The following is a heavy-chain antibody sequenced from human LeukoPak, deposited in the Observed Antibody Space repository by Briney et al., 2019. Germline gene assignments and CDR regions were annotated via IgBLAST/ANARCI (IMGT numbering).Heavy chain of an antibody. CDR1: GYTFTTSD. J-gene: IGHJ3*02. D-gene: IGHD3-10*01. V-gene: IGHV1-8*01. CDR2: MNPNSGNT. Sequence: GASVKVSRKASGYTFTTSDINWVRQATGQGLQWMGWMNPNSGNTVYAQEFQGRVTMTRNTPINTAYMELSSLRYEDTGVYYCARGGSRSFDIWGQGTMVTVSS. CDR3: ARGGSRSFDI.